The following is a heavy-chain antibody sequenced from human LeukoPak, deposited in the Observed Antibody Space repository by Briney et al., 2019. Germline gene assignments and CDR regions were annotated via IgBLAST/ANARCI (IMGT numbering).Heavy chain of an antibody. J-gene: IGHJ4*02. CDR3: TAWFGELRD. D-gene: IGHD3-10*01. CDR2: IKSKTDGGST. CDR1: GFTFSSAW. V-gene: IGHV3-15*01. Sequence: GGSLRLSCAASGFTFSSAWKSWVRQAPGKGLEWVGRIKSKTDGGSTDYAAPVKGRSTISRDDSKNTLYLQMNSLKTEDTAVYYCTAWFGELRDWGQGTLVTVSS.